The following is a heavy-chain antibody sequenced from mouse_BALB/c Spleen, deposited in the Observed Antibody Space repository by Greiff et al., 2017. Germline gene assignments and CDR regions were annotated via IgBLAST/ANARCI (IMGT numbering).Heavy chain of an antibody. V-gene: IGHV5-6-2*01. Sequence: DVMLVESGGGLVKLGGSLKLSCAASGFTFSSYYMSWVRQTPEKRLELVAAINSNGGSTYYPDTVKGRFTISRDNAKNTLYLQMSSLKSEDTALYYCARHGDEAWFAYWGQGTLVTVSA. CDR1: GFTFSSYY. CDR2: INSNGGST. J-gene: IGHJ3*01. CDR3: ARHGDEAWFAY.